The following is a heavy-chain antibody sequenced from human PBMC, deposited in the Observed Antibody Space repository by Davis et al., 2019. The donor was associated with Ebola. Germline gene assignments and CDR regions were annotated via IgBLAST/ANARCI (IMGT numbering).Heavy chain of an antibody. D-gene: IGHD1-7*01. V-gene: IGHV3-74*01. Sequence: GESLKISCAASGFTFSSYWMFWVRQAPGKGLVWVSRINNDGSGTSYADSVKGRFTISRDNAKNTLYLQMNSLRVEDTAVYYCARDQDGPGPTVDYWGQGALVTVSS. J-gene: IGHJ4*02. CDR2: INNDGSGT. CDR3: ARDQDGPGPTVDY. CDR1: GFTFSSYW.